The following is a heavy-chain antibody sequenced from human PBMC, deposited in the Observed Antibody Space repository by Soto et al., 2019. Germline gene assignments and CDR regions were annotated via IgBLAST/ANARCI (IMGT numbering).Heavy chain of an antibody. CDR3: AKGGRQWLVTSDFNY. CDR2: VSHDGRNT. CDR1: GFTFSDYA. V-gene: IGHV3-30*18. D-gene: IGHD6-19*01. Sequence: VQLVESGGGVVQPGRSLRLSCAASGFTFSDYAMHWVRQAPGKGLAWVAVVSHDGRNTHYADSVKGQFTISRASSKYTVSLEMTSLRAEDTAVYYCAKGGRQWLVTSDFNYWGQGALVTVSS. J-gene: IGHJ4*02.